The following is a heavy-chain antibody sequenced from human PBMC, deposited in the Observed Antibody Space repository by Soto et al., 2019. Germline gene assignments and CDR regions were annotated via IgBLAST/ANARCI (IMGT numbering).Heavy chain of an antibody. D-gene: IGHD3-16*01. Sequence: ASVKVSCKTSGYIFTSYGIGWARQAPGQGLEWMGWINTYNGKTNYAQNLQGRVTLTTDTSTSTAYMELRSLRSNDTAIYYCAMVDVYVTPSPQDVWGQGTTVTV. CDR3: AMVDVYVTPSPQDV. CDR2: INTYNGKT. V-gene: IGHV1-18*01. J-gene: IGHJ6*02. CDR1: GYIFTSYG.